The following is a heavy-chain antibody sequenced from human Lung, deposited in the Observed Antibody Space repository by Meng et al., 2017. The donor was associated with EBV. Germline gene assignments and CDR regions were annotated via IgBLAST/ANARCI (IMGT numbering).Heavy chain of an antibody. Sequence: HLLESGRGLVKPSEALAITCSVSGGSFYNDYWRWIRQPAGKGLEWIGHIQTSGNTNSNPALKSRITMSMDTSKYLFSLNLSSVTAADAAVYYCARLVITMILGTPIWSFDLWGRGTLVTVSS. D-gene: IGHD3-22*01. CDR1: GGSFYNDY. CDR2: IQTSGNT. V-gene: IGHV4-4*07. CDR3: ARLVITMILGTPIWSFDL. J-gene: IGHJ2*01.